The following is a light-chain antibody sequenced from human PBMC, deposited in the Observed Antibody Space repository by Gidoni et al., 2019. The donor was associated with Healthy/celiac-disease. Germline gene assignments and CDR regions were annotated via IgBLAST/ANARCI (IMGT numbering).Light chain of an antibody. J-gene: IGKJ4*01. V-gene: IGKV3-20*01. CDR1: QSVSSSY. Sequence: ELLLTHSPGTLSFSPVERATLSCSASQSVSSSYLAWYQQKPGQAPRLLIYGASSRATGIPDRFSGSGSGTDFTLTISRLEPEDFAVYYCQQYGSSPLTFXGXTKVESK. CDR2: GAS. CDR3: QQYGSSPLT.